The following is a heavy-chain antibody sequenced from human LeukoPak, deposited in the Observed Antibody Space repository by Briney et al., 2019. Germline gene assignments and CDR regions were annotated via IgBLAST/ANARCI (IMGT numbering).Heavy chain of an antibody. V-gene: IGHV3-53*01. Sequence: GGSLRLSCAASGFTVSSNYMSWVRQAPGKGLEWVSVIYSGGSTYYADSVKGRFTISRDNSKNTLYLQMNSLRAEDTAVYYCASRDGYNHVRDYSGQGTLVTVSS. D-gene: IGHD5-24*01. J-gene: IGHJ4*02. CDR2: IYSGGST. CDR3: ASRDGYNHVRDY. CDR1: GFTVSSNY.